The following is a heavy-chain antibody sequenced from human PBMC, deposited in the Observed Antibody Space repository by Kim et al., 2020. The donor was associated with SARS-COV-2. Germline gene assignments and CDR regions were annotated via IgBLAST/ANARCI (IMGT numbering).Heavy chain of an antibody. D-gene: IGHD3-10*01. CDR3: ARDRGLPDAFDI. J-gene: IGHJ3*02. CDR2: INSDGSRI. Sequence: GGSLRLSCAASGFTFSPYWMHWVRQAPGKGLMWVSHINSDGSRIIYADSVKGRFTISRDNAKNTLYLQLNSLRADDTAVYFCARDRGLPDAFDIWGQGTKVTV. CDR1: GFTFSPYW. V-gene: IGHV3-74*01.